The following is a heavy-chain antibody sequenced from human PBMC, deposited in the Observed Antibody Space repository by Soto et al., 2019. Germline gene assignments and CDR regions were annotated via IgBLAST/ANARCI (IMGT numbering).Heavy chain of an antibody. CDR3: ASRPGLEQWLVLDY. V-gene: IGHV1-46*01. CDR2: INPSGGST. D-gene: IGHD6-19*01. CDR1: GYSFIGYY. J-gene: IGHJ4*02. Sequence: ASVKVSCKASGYSFIGYYMHWLRQAPGQGLEWMGMINPSGGSTNYAQKFQGRVSMTRDTSTTKLSMELSTLRSEDTAVYYCASRPGLEQWLVLDYWGQGTLVTVSS.